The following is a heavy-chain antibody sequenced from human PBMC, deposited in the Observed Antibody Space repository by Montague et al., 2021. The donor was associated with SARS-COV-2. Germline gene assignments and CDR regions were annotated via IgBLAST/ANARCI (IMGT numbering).Heavy chain of an antibody. CDR3: ARGGWGAPGTGRLFDY. CDR1: GDSVSSNSAA. V-gene: IGHV6-1*01. CDR2: TYYRSKWYN. J-gene: IGHJ4*02. D-gene: IGHD3-10*01. Sequence: CAISGDSVSSNSAAWNWIRQSPSRGLEWLGRTYYRSKWYNDYAVFVKSRITINPDTSKNQFSLQLNPVTPEDTAVYYCARGGWGAPGTGRLFDYWGQGTLVTVSS.